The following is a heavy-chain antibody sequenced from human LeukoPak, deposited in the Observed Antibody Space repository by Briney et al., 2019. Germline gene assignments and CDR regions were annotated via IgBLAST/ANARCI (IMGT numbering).Heavy chain of an antibody. J-gene: IGHJ4*02. Sequence: SETLSLTCTVSLGSINIYYWNWIRQPPGKGLGWIGYIHYSGSTNYNPSLQSRVTMSVDTSKSQFSLKLNSVTAADTAVYYCARGSGASWFYWGQGILVTVSS. D-gene: IGHD6-19*01. V-gene: IGHV4-59*01. CDR3: ARGSGASWFY. CDR1: LGSINIYY. CDR2: IHYSGST.